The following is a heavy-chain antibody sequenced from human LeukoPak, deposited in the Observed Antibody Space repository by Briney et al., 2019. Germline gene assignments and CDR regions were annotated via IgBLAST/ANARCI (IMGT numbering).Heavy chain of an antibody. D-gene: IGHD3-10*01. J-gene: IGHJ4*02. CDR2: IKQDGSEK. CDR3: ARDRPEGVLLWFGELLDY. V-gene: IGHV3-7*01. Sequence: GGSLRLSCAASGFTFSSYWMSWVRQAPGKGLEWVANIKQDGSEKYYVDSVKGRFTISRDNAKNSLYLQMNSLRAEDTAVYYCARDRPEGVLLWFGELLDYWGQGTLVTVSS. CDR1: GFTFSSYW.